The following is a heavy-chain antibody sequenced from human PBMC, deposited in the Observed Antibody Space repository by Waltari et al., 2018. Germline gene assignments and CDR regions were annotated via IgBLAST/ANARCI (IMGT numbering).Heavy chain of an antibody. J-gene: IGHJ4*02. CDR2: IKEDGSIK. Sequence: EVQLVESGGGLVQPGGSLRLSCVASGFTFSHYGMSWVRQAPGKGLEWVANIKEDGSIKNYVDSVKGRFTISRDNAQKSLYLQLSSLRVEDTARYYCAKYDLLTDHGSTHYYFDYWGQGALVTVSS. CDR1: GFTFSHYG. V-gene: IGHV3-7*01. D-gene: IGHD3-9*01. CDR3: AKYDLLTDHGSTHYYFDY.